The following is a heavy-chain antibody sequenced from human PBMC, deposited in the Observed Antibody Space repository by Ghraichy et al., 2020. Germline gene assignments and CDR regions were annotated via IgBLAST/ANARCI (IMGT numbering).Heavy chain of an antibody. V-gene: IGHV3-30*02. CDR3: AKPIPGVARLFDY. J-gene: IGHJ4*01. Sequence: VAYILYDGSNTYYADSVKGRFTISRDSSKNTVYLQMNSLRAEDTAVYYCAKPIPGVARLFDYWG. CDR2: ILYDGSNT. D-gene: IGHD2-8*01.